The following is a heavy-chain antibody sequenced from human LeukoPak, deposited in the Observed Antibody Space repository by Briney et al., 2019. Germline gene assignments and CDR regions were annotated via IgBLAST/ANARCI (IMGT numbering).Heavy chain of an antibody. D-gene: IGHD5-18*01. CDR3: ARALRGYSYGGSFDI. CDR2: INPSGGST. CDR1: GYTFTSYY. J-gene: IGHJ3*02. V-gene: IGHV1-46*01. Sequence: GASVKVSCKASGYTFTSYYMHWVRQAPGQGLEWMGIINPSGGSTSYAQKFQGRVTMTRDMSTSTVYMELSSLRSEDTAVYYCARALRGYSYGGSFDIWGQGTMVTVSS.